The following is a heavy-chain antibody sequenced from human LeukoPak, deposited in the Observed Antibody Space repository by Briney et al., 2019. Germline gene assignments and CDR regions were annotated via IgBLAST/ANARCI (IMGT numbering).Heavy chain of an antibody. CDR3: AKPRYCSSTSCYRFYY. J-gene: IGHJ4*02. V-gene: IGHV3-23*01. D-gene: IGHD2-2*01. CDR1: GFTFSSYA. Sequence: PGGSLRLSCAASGFTFSSYAMSWVRQAPGKGLEWVSAISGSGGSTYYADSVKGRFTISRDNSKNTLYLQMNSLRAEDTAVYYCAKPRYCSSTSCYRFYYWGQGTLVTVSS. CDR2: ISGSGGST.